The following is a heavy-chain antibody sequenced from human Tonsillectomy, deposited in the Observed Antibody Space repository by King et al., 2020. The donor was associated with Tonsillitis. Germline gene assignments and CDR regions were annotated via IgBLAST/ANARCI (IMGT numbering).Heavy chain of an antibody. CDR2: ISGRGGIK. V-gene: IGHV3-23*04. Sequence: VQLVESGGGLVQPGGSLRLSCTASGFTFSSYAMSWVRQAPGKGLEWVSGISGRGGIKYDADSVKGRFIISRDNSKKTLFLQMNSLRAVDTAEYYCAGMHYGVVMHYGMDVWGQGATVTVSS. J-gene: IGHJ6*02. CDR3: AGMHYGVVMHYGMDV. CDR1: GFTFSSYA. D-gene: IGHD3-3*01.